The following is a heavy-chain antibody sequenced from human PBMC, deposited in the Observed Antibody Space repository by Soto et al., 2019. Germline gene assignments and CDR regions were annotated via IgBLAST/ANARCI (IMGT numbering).Heavy chain of an antibody. CDR2: INPNSGGT. CDR1: GYTFTGYY. D-gene: IGHD5-12*01. CDR3: ARGRWLRNWFDP. Sequence: QVQLVQSGAEVKKPGASVKVSCKASGYTFTGYYMHWVRQAPGQGLEWMGWINPNSGGTNYAQKLQGRVTMTRDTSISTAYMELSRLRSDDTAVYYCARGRWLRNWFDPWGQGTLVTVSS. J-gene: IGHJ5*02. V-gene: IGHV1-2*02.